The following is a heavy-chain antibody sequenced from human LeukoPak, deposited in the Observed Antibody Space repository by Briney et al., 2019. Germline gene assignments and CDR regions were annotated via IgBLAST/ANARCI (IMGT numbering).Heavy chain of an antibody. CDR2: ISTSGGTT. V-gene: IGHV3-23*01. J-gene: IGHJ4*02. Sequence: GGSLRRSCAASGCTFSSYAMSWVRQAPGKGLEWVSGISTSGGTTYYADSVKGRFTISRDKSRNTLNLQMNSLRAEDTAVYYCAKDAGGLTVPVAGRSGYFDDWGQGTLVTVSS. CDR3: AKDAGGLTVPVAGRSGYFDD. CDR1: GCTFSSYA. D-gene: IGHD6-19*01.